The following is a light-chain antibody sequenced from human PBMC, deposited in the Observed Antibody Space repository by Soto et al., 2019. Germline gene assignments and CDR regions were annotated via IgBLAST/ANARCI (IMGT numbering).Light chain of an antibody. CDR3: QQFGGSPLFT. CDR2: AAS. J-gene: IGKJ3*01. V-gene: IGKV3-20*01. Sequence: EIVLTQSPGTLSLSPGERATLSCRASQTISSSYLAWYQQKPGQAPRLLIYAASTRTTGIPDRFSGSGSGTDFTLTINRLDPEDFAVYFCQQFGGSPLFTFGPGTKVAIK. CDR1: QTISSSY.